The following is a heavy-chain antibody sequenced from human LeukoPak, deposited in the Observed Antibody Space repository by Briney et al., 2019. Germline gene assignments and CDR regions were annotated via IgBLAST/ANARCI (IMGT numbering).Heavy chain of an antibody. D-gene: IGHD3-10*01. V-gene: IGHV1-69*01. CDR2: IIPIFGTA. J-gene: IGHJ6*03. CDR3: ARDGITMVRGVMSYYYYMDV. Sequence: GSSVKVSCKASGGTFSSYAISWVRQAPGQGLEWMGGIIPIFGTANYGQKFQGRVTITADESTSTAYMELSSLRSEDTAVYYCARDGITMVRGVMSYYYYMDVWGKGTTVTVSS. CDR1: GGTFSSYA.